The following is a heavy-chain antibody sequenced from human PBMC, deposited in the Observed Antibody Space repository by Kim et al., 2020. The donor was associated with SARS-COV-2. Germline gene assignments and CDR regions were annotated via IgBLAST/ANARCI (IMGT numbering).Heavy chain of an antibody. CDR2: IYHSGST. J-gene: IGHJ4*02. D-gene: IGHD3-10*01. Sequence: SETLSLTCAVSGGSISSSNWWSWVRQPPGKGLEWIGEIYHSGSTNYNPSLKSRVTISVDKSKNQFSLKLSSVTAADTAVYYCARVGILGGSGSYLLDYWGQGTLVTVSS. CDR1: GGSISSSNW. CDR3: ARVGILGGSGSYLLDY. V-gene: IGHV4-4*02.